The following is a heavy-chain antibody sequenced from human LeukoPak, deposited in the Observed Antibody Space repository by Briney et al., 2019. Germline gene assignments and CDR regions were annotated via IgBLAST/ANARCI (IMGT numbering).Heavy chain of an antibody. CDR3: ARDKGAYYFDQ. J-gene: IGHJ4*02. V-gene: IGHV3-33*01. CDR2: IWNDGTQK. Sequence: WGSLRLSCAASGFTFSSYGMHWVRQAPGKGLEWVAVIWNDGTQKYYADSVKGRFTISRDNSKNTLYLQMNSLRAEDTAVYYCARDKGAYYFDQWGQGTPHPVSS. CDR1: GFTFSSYG.